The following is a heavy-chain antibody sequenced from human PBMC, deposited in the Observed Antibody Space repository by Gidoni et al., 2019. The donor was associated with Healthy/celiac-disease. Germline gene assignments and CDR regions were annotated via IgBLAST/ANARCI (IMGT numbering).Heavy chain of an antibody. V-gene: IGHV2-26*01. CDR2: IFTNDEK. D-gene: IGHD3-3*01. Sequence: QVTLKESGPVLVKPTETLTLTCTVSGFSLSNARMVVSWIRQPPGKALEWLAHIFTNDEKSYSTSLKSKLTISKDTSKSQVVLTMTNMDPVDTATYYCARTKLPQSLWSGGAVNFDYWGQGTLVTVSS. CDR3: ARTKLPQSLWSGGAVNFDY. CDR1: GFSLSNARMV. J-gene: IGHJ4*02.